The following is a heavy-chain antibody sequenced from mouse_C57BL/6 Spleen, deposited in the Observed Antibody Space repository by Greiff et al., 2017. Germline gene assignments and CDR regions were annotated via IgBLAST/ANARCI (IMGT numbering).Heavy chain of an antibody. Sequence: ELQLQQSGPELVKPGASVKISCKASGYTFTDYYMNWVKQSHGKSLEWIGDINPNNGGTSYNQKFKGKATLTVDKSSSTAYMELRSLTSEDSAVYYCARGAYWGQGTLVTVSA. CDR3: ARGAY. J-gene: IGHJ3*01. CDR2: INPNNGGT. V-gene: IGHV1-26*01. CDR1: GYTFTDYY.